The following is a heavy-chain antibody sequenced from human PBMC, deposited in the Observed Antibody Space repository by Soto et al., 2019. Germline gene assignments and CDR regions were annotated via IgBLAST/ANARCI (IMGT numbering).Heavy chain of an antibody. D-gene: IGHD4-4*01. CDR2: VHYTGST. CDR1: GGSISGYH. V-gene: IGHV4-59*08. Sequence: TLSLTCTVSGGSISGYHWTWIRQPPGKGLEWIGYVHYTGSTNYNPSLNSRVAISIDTSKNQFSLKLTSVTAADTAVYYCARGLKDSNYISIYHYYYLTVSGQGTTVPVSS. J-gene: IGHJ6*03. CDR3: ARGLKDSNYISIYHYYYLTV.